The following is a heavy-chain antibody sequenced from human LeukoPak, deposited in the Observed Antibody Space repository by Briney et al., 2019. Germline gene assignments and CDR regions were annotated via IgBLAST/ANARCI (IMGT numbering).Heavy chain of an antibody. CDR1: GFTFSTYG. D-gene: IGHD3-22*01. CDR2: IWYDGSNK. CDR3: AKFSRASGYYYDSSGYSLDFDY. Sequence: GRSLRLSCAASGFTFSTYGMHWVRQAPGKGLEWVAVIWYDGSNKYYADSVKGRFTISRDNSKNTLYLQMNSLRAEDTAVYYCAKFSRASGYYYDSSGYSLDFDYWGQGTLVTVSS. V-gene: IGHV3-33*06. J-gene: IGHJ4*02.